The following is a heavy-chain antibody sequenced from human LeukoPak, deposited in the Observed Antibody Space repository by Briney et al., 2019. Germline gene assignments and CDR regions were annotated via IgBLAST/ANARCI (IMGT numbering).Heavy chain of an antibody. CDR1: GYTVTGYY. CDR2: INPNSGGT. CDR3: ARESGSTPHAFDI. J-gene: IGHJ3*02. Sequence: ASVKVSCKASGYTVTGYYMHWGRQAPGQGLEWMGWINPNSGGTNYAQKFQGRVTMTRDTSISTAYMELSRLRSDDTAVYYCARESGSTPHAFDIWGQGTMVTVSS. V-gene: IGHV1-2*02. D-gene: IGHD2-2*01.